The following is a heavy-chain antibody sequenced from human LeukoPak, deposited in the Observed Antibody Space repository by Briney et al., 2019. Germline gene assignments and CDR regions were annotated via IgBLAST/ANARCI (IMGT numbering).Heavy chain of an antibody. J-gene: IGHJ6*02. Sequence: ASVEVSCKVSGYTLTELSMHWVRQAPGKGLEWMGGFDPEDGETIYAQKFQGRVTMTEDTSTDTAYMELSSLRSEDTAVYYCATVLGKVHYYYYGMDVWGQGTTVTVSS. CDR3: ATVLGKVHYYYYGMDV. CDR1: GYTLTELS. D-gene: IGHD3-16*01. V-gene: IGHV1-24*01. CDR2: FDPEDGET.